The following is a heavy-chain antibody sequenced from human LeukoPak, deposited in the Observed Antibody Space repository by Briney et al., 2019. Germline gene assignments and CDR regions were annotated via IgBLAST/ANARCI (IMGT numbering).Heavy chain of an antibody. J-gene: IGHJ5*02. CDR2: IIPIFGTA. CDR1: GGTFSSYA. D-gene: IGHD3-3*01. CDR3: ARDLTICGVGHNLFDP. V-gene: IGHV1-69*13. Sequence: ASVKVSCKASGGTFSSYAISWVRQAPGQGLEWMGGIIPIFGTANYAQKFQGRVTITADESTSTAYMELSSLRSEDTAVYYCARDLTICGVGHNLFDPWGQGTLVTVSS.